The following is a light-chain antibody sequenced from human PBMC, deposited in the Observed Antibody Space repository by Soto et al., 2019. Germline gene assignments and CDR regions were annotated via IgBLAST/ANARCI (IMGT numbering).Light chain of an antibody. CDR2: GAS. CDR1: QSVSGSY. Sequence: EIMLTQSPGTLSLSPGDRATLSCRASQSVSGSYLAWYQQKPGQAPRLVIYGASNRTTGIPDRFSGSGSGTDFTLTISRLEPEDFAVYYCQQYGSSGTFGQGTKVDIK. J-gene: IGKJ1*01. CDR3: QQYGSSGT. V-gene: IGKV3-20*01.